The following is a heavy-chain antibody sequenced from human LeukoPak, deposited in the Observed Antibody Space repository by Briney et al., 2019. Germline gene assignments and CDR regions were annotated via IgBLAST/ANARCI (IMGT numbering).Heavy chain of an antibody. V-gene: IGHV4-38-2*02. CDR3: ARSSGPAELL. CDR1: GYSISTGYY. CDR2: IYHSGST. Sequence: SETLSLTCTVSGYSISTGYYWGWIRQPPGKGLEWIGSIYHSGSTYYNPSLKSRATISVDTSKNQFSLKLSSVTAADTAVYYCARSSGPAELLWGQGTLVTVSS. J-gene: IGHJ4*02. D-gene: IGHD3-10*01.